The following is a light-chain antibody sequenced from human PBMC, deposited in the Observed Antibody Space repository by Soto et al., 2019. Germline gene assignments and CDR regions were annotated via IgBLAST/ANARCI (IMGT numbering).Light chain of an antibody. J-gene: IGKJ5*01. CDR2: GAS. Sequence: EIVLTQSPGTLSLSPGERATLSCRASQSVSSSYLAWYQQKPGQAPRLLIYGASSRATAIPDRFSGSGSGTDFTLTISRLEPEDFAVYYCQLYGSSPVTFGQGTRLEIK. CDR1: QSVSSSY. V-gene: IGKV3-20*01. CDR3: QLYGSSPVT.